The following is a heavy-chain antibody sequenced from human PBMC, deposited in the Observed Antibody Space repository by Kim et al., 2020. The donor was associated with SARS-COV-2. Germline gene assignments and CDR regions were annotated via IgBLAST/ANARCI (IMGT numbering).Heavy chain of an antibody. D-gene: IGHD2-15*01. J-gene: IGHJ3*02. CDR2: VYPGDSDT. Sequence: GESLKISCKGSGYSFTSYWIGWVRQMPGKGLEWMGIVYPGDSDTRYSPSFQGQVTISADKSISTAYLQWSSLKASDTAMSYCARTRKDIVVVVAATPSAFDIWGQGTMVTVSS. CDR3: ARTRKDIVVVVAATPSAFDI. V-gene: IGHV5-51*01. CDR1: GYSFTSYW.